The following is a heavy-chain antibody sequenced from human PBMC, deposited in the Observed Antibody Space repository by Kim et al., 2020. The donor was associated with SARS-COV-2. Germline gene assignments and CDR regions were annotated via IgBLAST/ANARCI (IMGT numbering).Heavy chain of an antibody. Sequence: SETLSLTCTVSGGSINSGNYYWSWIRQHPGKGLEWIGHIYYSGNTNYSPSLKSRVTISVDTSKNQFSLKLTSVTAADTAVYYCAREHYYAFDLWGRGTLVPVSS. D-gene: IGHD3-10*01. CDR2: IYYSGNT. J-gene: IGHJ2*01. V-gene: IGHV4-31*03. CDR3: AREHYYAFDL. CDR1: GGSINSGNYY.